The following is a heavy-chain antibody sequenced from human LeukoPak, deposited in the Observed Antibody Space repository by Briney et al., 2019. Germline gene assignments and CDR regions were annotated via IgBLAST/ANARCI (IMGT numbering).Heavy chain of an antibody. V-gene: IGHV3-7*01. J-gene: IGHJ4*02. CDR2: IKQDGSEK. CDR1: GFTFSSYW. CDR3: ARDGYYDFWSGSPGFDY. Sequence: GGSLRLSCAASGFTFSSYWMSWVRQAPGKGLEWVANIKQDGSEKYYVDSVKGRFTISRDNAKNSLYLQMNSLRAEDTAVYYCARDGYYDFWSGSPGFDYWGQGTLVTVSS. D-gene: IGHD3-3*01.